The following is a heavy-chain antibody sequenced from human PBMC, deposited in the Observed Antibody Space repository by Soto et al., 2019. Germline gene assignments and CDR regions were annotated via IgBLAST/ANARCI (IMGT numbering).Heavy chain of an antibody. CDR3: ARETPVGSSGYYYFDY. J-gene: IGHJ4*02. V-gene: IGHV3-30-3*01. Sequence: GGSLRLSCAASGFTFSSYAMHWVRQAPGKGLEWVAVISYDGSNKYYADSVKGRFTISRDNSKNTLYLQMNSLRAEDTAVYYCARETPVGSSGYYYFDYWGQGTLVTVSS. CDR2: ISYDGSNK. D-gene: IGHD3-22*01. CDR1: GFTFSSYA.